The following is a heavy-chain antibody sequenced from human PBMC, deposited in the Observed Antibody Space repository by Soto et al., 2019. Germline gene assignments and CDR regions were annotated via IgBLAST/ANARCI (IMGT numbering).Heavy chain of an antibody. J-gene: IGHJ4*02. CDR3: ARDAPGPRPAYWFDY. Sequence: GGPLRLSCAASGFMFSDFRINWVRQAPGKGLEWVSHISAGSDTVYADSVKGRFTISRDNAKNSLYLQMNSLRDEDTAVYYCARDAPGPRPAYWFDYWGQGTLVTVSS. CDR1: GFMFSDFR. D-gene: IGHD3-16*01. V-gene: IGHV3-48*02. CDR2: ISAGSDTV.